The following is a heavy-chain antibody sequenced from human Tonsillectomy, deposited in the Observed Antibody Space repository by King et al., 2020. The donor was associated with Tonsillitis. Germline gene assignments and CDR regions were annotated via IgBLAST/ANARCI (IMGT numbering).Heavy chain of an antibody. Sequence: VQLVESGGGLVQPGGSLRLSCAASGFTFSSYAMSWVRQAPGKGLEWVSSISGSGGSTYYADSVKGRFTISRDNSKNTLYLEMNSLRAEDTAVYYCAKEAVKGRETFTIFGVLNYWGQGTLVTVSS. CDR1: GFTFSSYA. CDR2: ISGSGGST. J-gene: IGHJ4*02. CDR3: AKEAVKGRETFTIFGVLNY. D-gene: IGHD3-3*01. V-gene: IGHV3-23*04.